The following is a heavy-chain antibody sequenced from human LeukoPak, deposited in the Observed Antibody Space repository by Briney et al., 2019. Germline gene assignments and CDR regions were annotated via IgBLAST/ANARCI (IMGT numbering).Heavy chain of an antibody. J-gene: IGHJ4*02. D-gene: IGHD3-3*01. Sequence: GGSLRLSCAASGFTFSSYWMSWVRQAPGKGLEWVANIKQDGSDKYYVDSVKGRFTISRDNAKNSLYLQMNSLRAEDTAVYYCAKAPSILRFLELAFDYWGQGTLVTVSS. V-gene: IGHV3-7*01. CDR1: GFTFSSYW. CDR3: AKAPSILRFLELAFDY. CDR2: IKQDGSDK.